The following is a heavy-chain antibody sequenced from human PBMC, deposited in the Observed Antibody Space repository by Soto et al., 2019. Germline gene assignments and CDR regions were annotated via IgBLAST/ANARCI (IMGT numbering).Heavy chain of an antibody. D-gene: IGHD1-26*01. CDR1: GFTFSSYG. CDR3: ARPAVGATGADAFDI. J-gene: IGHJ3*02. Sequence: PGGSLRLSCAASGFTFSSYGMHWVRQAPGKGLEWVAVIRYDGSNKYYADSVKGRFTISRDNSKNTLYLQMNSLRAEDTAVYYCARPAVGATGADAFDIWGQGTMVTVSS. CDR2: IRYDGSNK. V-gene: IGHV3-33*01.